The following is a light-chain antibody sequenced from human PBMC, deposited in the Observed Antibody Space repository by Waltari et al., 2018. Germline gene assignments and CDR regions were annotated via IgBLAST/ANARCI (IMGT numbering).Light chain of an antibody. CDR2: STN. CDR1: SGSLSTTHY. Sequence: QTVVTHDPSFSVSPGWTVTLTCGFNSGSLSTTHYPIWYQQTPGRAPRKLFYSTNTRSSGVPDRFSASILGNKAALTITGAQADDDSTYFCVLYMGSGILQFGGGTKLIVL. CDR3: VLYMGSGILQ. J-gene: IGLJ3*02. V-gene: IGLV8-61*01.